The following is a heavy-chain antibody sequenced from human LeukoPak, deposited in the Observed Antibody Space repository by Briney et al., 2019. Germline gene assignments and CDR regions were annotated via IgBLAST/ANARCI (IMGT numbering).Heavy chain of an antibody. V-gene: IGHV4-34*01. D-gene: IGHD3-10*01. J-gene: IGHJ6*03. CDR1: GGSFSGYY. CDR3: AKGVTVQGVRKAYMDV. Sequence: SETLSLTCAVYGGSFSGYYWSWIRQPPGKGLEWIGEINHSGSTNYNPSLKSRVAISVDTSKNQFSLKLSSVTAADTAVYYCAKGVTVQGVRKAYMDVWGKGTTATVSS. CDR2: INHSGST.